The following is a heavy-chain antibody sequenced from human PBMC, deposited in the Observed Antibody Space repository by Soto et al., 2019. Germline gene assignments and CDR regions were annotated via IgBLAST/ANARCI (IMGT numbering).Heavy chain of an antibody. J-gene: IGHJ4*02. CDR1: GFTFSSYW. CDR3: VRAPRKSVEYCGGDCFRNYDS. D-gene: IGHD2-21*02. CDR2: IKEDGSGK. V-gene: IGHV3-7*03. Sequence: GGSLRLSCVVSGFTFSSYWMGWVRQTPGKGLQWVANIKEDGSGKYYVGSVKGRCTISRDNTENSLFLHLNSLTAEDTAVYYCVRAPRKSVEYCGGDCFRNYDSWGQGTLVTVSS.